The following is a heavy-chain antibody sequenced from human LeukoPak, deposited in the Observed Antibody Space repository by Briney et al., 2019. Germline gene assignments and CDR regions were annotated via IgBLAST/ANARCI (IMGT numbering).Heavy chain of an antibody. CDR1: GFTFSSYA. D-gene: IGHD3-22*01. V-gene: IGHV3-30-3*01. CDR2: ISYDGSNK. Sequence: PGGSLRLSCAASGFTFSSYAMHWVRQAPGKGLEWVAVISYDGSNKYYADSVKGRFTISRDNSKNTLYLQMNSLRAEDTAVYYCARGDYDLPFFYYWGQGTLVTVSS. J-gene: IGHJ4*02. CDR3: ARGDYDLPFFYY.